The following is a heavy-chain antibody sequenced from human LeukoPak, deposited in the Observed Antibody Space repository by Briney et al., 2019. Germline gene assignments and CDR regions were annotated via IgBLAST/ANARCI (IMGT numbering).Heavy chain of an antibody. Sequence: GGSLRLSCAASGFTFSSYSMNWVRQAPGKGLEWVSSISSSSYIYYADSVKGRFTISRDNAKNSLYLQMNSLRAEDTAVYYCARVFDSGVGASDAFDIWGRGTMVTVSS. V-gene: IGHV3-21*01. CDR1: GFTFSSYS. D-gene: IGHD1-26*01. J-gene: IGHJ3*02. CDR2: ISSSSYI. CDR3: ARVFDSGVGASDAFDI.